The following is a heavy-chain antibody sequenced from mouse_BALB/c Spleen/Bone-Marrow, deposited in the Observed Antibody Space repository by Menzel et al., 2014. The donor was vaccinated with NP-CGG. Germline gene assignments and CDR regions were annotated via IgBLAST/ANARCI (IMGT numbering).Heavy chain of an antibody. J-gene: IGHJ2*01. Sequence: EVKLQESGGGLVKPGGSLKLSCAASGFTFSTYAMSWVRQTPEKRLEWVATISSGGSYIYYPGSVKGRFTISRDNAKNTLYLQLSSLGSEDTAMYYCARPPYYDSDGWNWGQGTTLTVSS. CDR1: GFTFSTYA. D-gene: IGHD2-4*01. V-gene: IGHV5-9-3*01. CDR3: ARPPYYDSDGWN. CDR2: ISSGGSYI.